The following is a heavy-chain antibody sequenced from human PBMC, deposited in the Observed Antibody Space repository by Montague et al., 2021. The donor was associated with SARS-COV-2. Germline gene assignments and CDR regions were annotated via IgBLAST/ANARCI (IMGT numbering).Heavy chain of an antibody. Sequence: TLSLTCTVSGAPISTGIYYRSWIRQPAGKGLEWIGRIRTTGHTDYNSSLESRVFMSVDTSTNQFSLSLTSVTAADTAVYFCARFGSGTLEFDLWGQGTLVTVSS. CDR3: ARFGSGTLEFDL. J-gene: IGHJ4*02. D-gene: IGHD1-26*01. CDR2: IRTTGHT. CDR1: GAPISTGIYY. V-gene: IGHV4-61*02.